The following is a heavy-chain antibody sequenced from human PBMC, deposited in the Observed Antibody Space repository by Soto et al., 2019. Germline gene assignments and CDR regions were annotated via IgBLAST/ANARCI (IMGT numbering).Heavy chain of an antibody. D-gene: IGHD2-8*01. CDR1: CSSFPTCG. V-gene: IGHV1-18*01. CDR3: AREYCTSESCYGSDY. Sequence: APVPFSFPACCSSFPTCGIILVRQAPGEGLEWMGWISADSVNTKSAQKFQDRLTMTTDTSTSTAYMELGSLRSDDTAIYYCAREYCTSESCYGSDYWGQGTLVTVSS. CDR2: ISADSVNT. J-gene: IGHJ4*02.